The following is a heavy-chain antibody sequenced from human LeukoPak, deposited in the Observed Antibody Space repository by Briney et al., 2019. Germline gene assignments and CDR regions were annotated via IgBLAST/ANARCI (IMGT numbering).Heavy chain of an antibody. D-gene: IGHD1-26*01. V-gene: IGHV3-11*01. CDR3: ARVGSYSFDY. CDR1: GGSISSGGYY. CDR2: ISSSGSTI. J-gene: IGHJ4*02. Sequence: LSLICTVSGGSISSGGYYWSWIRQAPGKGLEWVSYISSSGSTIYYADSVKGRFTISRDNAKNSLYLQMNSLRAEDTAVYYCARVGSYSFDYWGQGTLVTVSS.